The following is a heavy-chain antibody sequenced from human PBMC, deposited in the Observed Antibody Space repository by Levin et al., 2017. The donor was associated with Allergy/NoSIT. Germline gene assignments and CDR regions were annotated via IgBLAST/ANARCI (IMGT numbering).Heavy chain of an antibody. CDR1: GFTVSSNY. J-gene: IGHJ4*02. CDR3: ARNHAWYGAGYFDY. Sequence: GGSLRLSCAASGFTVSSNYMSWVRQAPGKGLEWVSIIYSGGDTYYADSVMGRFTISRDNSKNTLYLQMNSLRAEDTAVYYCARNHAWYGAGYFDYLGQGTLVGVSS. V-gene: IGHV3-66*02. CDR2: IYSGGDT. D-gene: IGHD3-10*01.